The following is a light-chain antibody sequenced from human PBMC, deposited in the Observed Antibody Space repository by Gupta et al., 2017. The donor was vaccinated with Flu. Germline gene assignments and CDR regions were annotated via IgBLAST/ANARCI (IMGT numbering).Light chain of an antibody. Sequence: DIQMTQSPSTLSASVGDRVTITCRASQSISSWLAWYQQKPGKAPKLLIYKASSLESGVPSRFSGSGSGTXFTLTIXSLQPDDFATYYCQQENSYMYSFGXGTKLEIK. CDR3: QQENSYMYS. CDR1: QSISSW. J-gene: IGKJ2*03. V-gene: IGKV1-5*03. CDR2: KAS.